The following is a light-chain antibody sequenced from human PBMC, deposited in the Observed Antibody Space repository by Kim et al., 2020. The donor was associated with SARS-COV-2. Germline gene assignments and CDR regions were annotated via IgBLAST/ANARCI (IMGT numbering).Light chain of an antibody. CDR3: MQALQRIT. J-gene: IGKJ5*01. CDR2: LGS. Sequence: ISCRSSQSLLHSNGYNYLDWYLQKPGQSPQLLIYLGSNRASGVPDRFSGSGSGTDFTLKISRVEAEDVGVYYCMQALQRITFGQGTRLEIK. V-gene: IGKV2-28*01. CDR1: QSLLHSNGYNY.